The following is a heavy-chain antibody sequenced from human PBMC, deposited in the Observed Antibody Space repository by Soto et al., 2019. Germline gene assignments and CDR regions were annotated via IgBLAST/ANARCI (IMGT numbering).Heavy chain of an antibody. V-gene: IGHV2-5*02. CDR2: LYWDDYT. CDR1: GFSLSTYHMG. CDR3: AHAGDYDLLTFDH. Sequence: QITLKESGPTLVRPAQTLTLTCDFSGFSLSTYHMGVAWIRQPPRKALEWLALLYWDDYTRYSPSLKGRLAISKDTSRNQVVLPITNMAPGDTATYLCAHAGDYDLLTFDHWGPGTLVTVSS. J-gene: IGHJ4*02. D-gene: IGHD4-17*01.